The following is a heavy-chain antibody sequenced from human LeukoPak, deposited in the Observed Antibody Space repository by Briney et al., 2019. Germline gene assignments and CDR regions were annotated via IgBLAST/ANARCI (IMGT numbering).Heavy chain of an antibody. CDR3: ASQTTQWLVDSDYFDY. D-gene: IGHD6-19*01. CDR2: IKQDGSEK. J-gene: IGHJ4*02. V-gene: IGHV3-7*01. Sequence: GGSLRLSCAASGFTFSSYWMSWVRQAPGKGLEWVANIKQDGSEKHYVDSVKGRFTISRDNAKNSLYLQMNSLRAEDTAVYYCASQTTQWLVDSDYFDYWGQGTLVTVSS. CDR1: GFTFSSYW.